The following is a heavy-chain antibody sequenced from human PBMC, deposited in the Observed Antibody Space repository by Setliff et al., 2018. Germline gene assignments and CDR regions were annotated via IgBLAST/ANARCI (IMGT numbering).Heavy chain of an antibody. CDR3: RFWSGYYKNDY. V-gene: IGHV4-39*07. J-gene: IGHJ4*02. D-gene: IGHD3-3*01. CDR2: INHSGTT. CDR1: NGSVSTTSHY. Sequence: PSETLSLTCTVSNGSVSTTSHYWGWVRQSPGKGLDWIGEINHSGTTNYDPSLEGRISISVDTSKRQFSLKLSSVTAADMAVYYCRFWSGYYKNDYWAQGTLVTVSS.